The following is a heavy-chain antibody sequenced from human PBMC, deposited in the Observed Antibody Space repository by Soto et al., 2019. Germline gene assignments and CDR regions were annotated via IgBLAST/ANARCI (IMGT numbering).Heavy chain of an antibody. D-gene: IGHD3-16*02. V-gene: IGHV3-48*03. CDR1: GFTFSSYE. CDR3: ARSYVWGSYRRSGGCDY. J-gene: IGHJ4*02. CDR2: ISSSGSTI. Sequence: EVQLVESGGGLVQPGGSLRLSCAASGFTFSSYEMNWVRQAPGKGLEWVSYISSSGSTIYYADSVKGRFTISRDNAKNSLYLQMNSLRAEDTAVYYCARSYVWGSYRRSGGCDYWGQGTLVTVSS.